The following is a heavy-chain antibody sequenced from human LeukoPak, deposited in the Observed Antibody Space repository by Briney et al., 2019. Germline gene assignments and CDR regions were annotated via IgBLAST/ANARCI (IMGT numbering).Heavy chain of an antibody. CDR1: GGSSSGYY. D-gene: IGHD2-15*01. CDR3: ARRRSNFDY. Sequence: PSETLSLTCAVYGGSSSGYYWSWIRQPPGKGLEWIGEINHSGSTNYNPSLKSRVTISVDTSKNQFSLKLSSVTAADTAVYYCARRRSNFDYWGQGTLVTVSS. J-gene: IGHJ4*02. V-gene: IGHV4-34*01. CDR2: INHSGST.